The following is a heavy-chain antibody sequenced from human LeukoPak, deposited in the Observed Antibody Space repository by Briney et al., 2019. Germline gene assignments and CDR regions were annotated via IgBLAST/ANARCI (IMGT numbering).Heavy chain of an antibody. D-gene: IGHD6-13*01. V-gene: IGHV4-59*11. CDR1: GDSISSHY. J-gene: IGHJ4*02. CDR2: IYYSGST. Sequence: SEPLSLPCTVSGDSISSHYWSWLRQPQGKGLEWVGYIYYSGSTNYNPSLKSRVTISVDTSKNQFSLKLSSVTAADTAVYYCARGVGSSWYYFDYWGQGTLVTVSS. CDR3: ARGVGSSWYYFDY.